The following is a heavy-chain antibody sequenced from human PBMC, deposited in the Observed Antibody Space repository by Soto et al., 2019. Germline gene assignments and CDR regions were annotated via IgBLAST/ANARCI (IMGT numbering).Heavy chain of an antibody. CDR1: GFTFNSYD. D-gene: IGHD5-12*01. CDR3: TRGGYNEGGFDY. V-gene: IGHV3-21*01. J-gene: IGHJ4*02. Sequence: LRLSCAASGFTFNSYDMNWVRQAPGKGLEWVSSLNSHDGLTHYADSVKGRFAISRDNAKNSLYLQMNSLRVEDTAVYYCTRGGYNEGGFDYWGQGNLVTVSS. CDR2: LNSHDGLT.